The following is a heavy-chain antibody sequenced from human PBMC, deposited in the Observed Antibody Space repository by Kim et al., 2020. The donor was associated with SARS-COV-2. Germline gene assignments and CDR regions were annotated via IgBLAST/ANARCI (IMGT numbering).Heavy chain of an antibody. CDR3: ARGPGYYDSSGYPHPYYYYYGMDV. CDR2: IYYSGST. D-gene: IGHD3-22*01. J-gene: IGHJ6*02. CDR1: GGSISSYY. Sequence: SETLSLTCTVSGGSISSYYWSWIRQPPGKGLEWIGYIYYSGSTNYNPSLKSRVTISVDTSKNQFSLKLSSVTAADTAVYYCARGPGYYDSSGYPHPYYYYYGMDVWGQGTTVTVSS. V-gene: IGHV4-59*13.